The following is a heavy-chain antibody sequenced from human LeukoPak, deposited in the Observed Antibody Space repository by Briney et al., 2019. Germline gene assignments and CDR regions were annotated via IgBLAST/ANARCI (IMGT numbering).Heavy chain of an antibody. D-gene: IGHD3-10*01. CDR3: ARLKKERFGELFSRLTSTPRYYFDY. Sequence: SETLSLTCAVYGGSFSGYYWSWIRQPPGKGLEWIGEINHSGSTNYNPSLKSRVTISVDTSTNKFSMKLSSVTAADTAVYYCARLKKERFGELFSRLTSTPRYYFDYWGQGTQVTVSS. V-gene: IGHV4-34*01. J-gene: IGHJ4*02. CDR2: INHSGST. CDR1: GGSFSGYY.